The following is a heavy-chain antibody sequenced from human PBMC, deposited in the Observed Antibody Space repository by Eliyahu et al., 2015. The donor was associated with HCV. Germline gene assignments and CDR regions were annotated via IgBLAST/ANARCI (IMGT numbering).Heavy chain of an antibody. V-gene: IGHV3-23*01. Sequence: EVQILESGGGLVQPGGSLRLSCTASGLRLSGYVVNWVRQAPGRGLDWVSTIGGRGDDTFYAASVKGRFTISRDDSKNTVYLQMNSLRAEDTAIYYCARDEPFLAPGYWGQGTL. CDR2: IGGRGDDT. CDR1: GLRLSGYV. CDR3: ARDEPFLAPGY. J-gene: IGHJ4*02. D-gene: IGHD1-14*01.